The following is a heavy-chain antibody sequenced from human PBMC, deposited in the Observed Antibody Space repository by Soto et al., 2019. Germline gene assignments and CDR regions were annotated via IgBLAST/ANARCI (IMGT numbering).Heavy chain of an antibody. CDR1: GYTFSNYG. V-gene: IGHV1-18*01. CDR3: ASIADFCISTCSFPTRFHMLGDYYYYGMDF. Sequence: QVRLVQSAAEVKKPGASVRVSCKASGYTFSNYGITWVRQAPGQGLEWMGWISAYNGNTHFAQKFQGRVTMTTDTPTTTAFMEPTSRRSDAEAVYYCASIADFCISTCSFPTRFHMLGDYYYYGMDFWGPGTTVTVSS. CDR2: ISAYNGNT. J-gene: IGHJ6*02. D-gene: IGHD2-2*01.